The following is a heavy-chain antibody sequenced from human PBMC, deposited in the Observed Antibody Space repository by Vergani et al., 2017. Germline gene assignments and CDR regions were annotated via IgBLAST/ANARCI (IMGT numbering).Heavy chain of an antibody. J-gene: IGHJ2*01. CDR3: VRLPRGAWNFDL. Sequence: EVQLVESGGGLVQPGGSLRLSCAAPGFSLSRFWMRWVRQAPVKGLAWVAHISPYGSGISYVDSVKGRFTISRDNTKNSLSLQMSGLRVEDTAVYYCVRLPRGAWNFDLWGRGTLITVSS. V-gene: IGHV3-7*01. CDR2: ISPYGSGI. CDR1: GFSLSRFW.